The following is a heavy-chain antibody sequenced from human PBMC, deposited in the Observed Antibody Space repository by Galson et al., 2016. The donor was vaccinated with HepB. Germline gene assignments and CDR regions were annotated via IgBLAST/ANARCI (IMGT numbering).Heavy chain of an antibody. D-gene: IGHD1-26*01. V-gene: IGHV1-69*13. CDR1: GDTFNNYA. J-gene: IGHJ6*03. CDR2: IIPLYGTA. Sequence: SVKVSCKASGDTFNNYALSWVRQAPGQGLQWMGGIIPLYGTANYAQKLQGRVTITADESTSTVYMELSSLRPGDTAVYYCATSGTNIYYYYMDVWGKGTTVTVSS. CDR3: ATSGTNIYYYYMDV.